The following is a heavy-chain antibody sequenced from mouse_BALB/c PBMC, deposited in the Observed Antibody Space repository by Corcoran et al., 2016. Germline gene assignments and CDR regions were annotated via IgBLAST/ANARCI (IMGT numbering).Heavy chain of an antibody. J-gene: IGHJ3*01. V-gene: IGHV1-9*01. CDR1: GYTFSSYW. Sequence: QVQLQQSGAELMKPGASVKISCKATGYTFSSYWIEWVKQRPGHGLEWIGEILPGSGSTNYNEKFKGKATFTADTSSNTAYMQLSRLTSEVSAVYYCARSHGSSRAWFAYWGQGTLVTVSA. CDR3: ARSHGSSRAWFAY. CDR2: ILPGSGST. D-gene: IGHD1-1*01.